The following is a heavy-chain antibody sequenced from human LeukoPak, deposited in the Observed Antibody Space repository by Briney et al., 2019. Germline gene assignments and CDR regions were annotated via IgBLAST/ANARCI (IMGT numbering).Heavy chain of an antibody. CDR2: IYHSGST. D-gene: IGHD6-13*01. J-gene: IGHJ6*03. Sequence: SETLSLTCTVSGYSISSGYYWGWIRQPPGKGLEWIGSIYHSGSTYYNPSLKSRVTISVDTSKNQFSLKLSSVTAADTAVYYCARDLSGQQPHMDVWGKGTRVTVS. V-gene: IGHV4-38-2*02. CDR3: ARDLSGQQPHMDV. CDR1: GYSISSGYY.